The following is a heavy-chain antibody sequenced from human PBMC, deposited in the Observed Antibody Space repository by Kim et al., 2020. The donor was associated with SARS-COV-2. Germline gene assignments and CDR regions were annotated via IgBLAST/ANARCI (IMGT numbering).Heavy chain of an antibody. CDR3: AKDTEPYYYGSGSYYNVPGY. Sequence: GGSLRLSCAASGFTFDDYAMHWVRQAPGKGLEWVSLISWDGGSTYYADSVKGRFTISRDNSKNSLYLQMNSLRAEDTALYYCAKDTEPYYYGSGSYYNVPGYWGQGTLVTVSS. CDR1: GFTFDDYA. J-gene: IGHJ4*02. D-gene: IGHD3-10*01. V-gene: IGHV3-43D*03. CDR2: ISWDGGST.